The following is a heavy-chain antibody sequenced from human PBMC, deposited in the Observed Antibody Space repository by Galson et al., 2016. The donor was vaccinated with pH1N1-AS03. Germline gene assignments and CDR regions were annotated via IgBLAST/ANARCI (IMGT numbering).Heavy chain of an antibody. V-gene: IGHV1-69*04. CDR1: GGTFNA. J-gene: IGHJ6*02. CDR3: ARDVLPYSLGLDV. CDR2: VIPILGIA. D-gene: IGHD5-18*01. Sequence: SVKVSCKASGGTFNAISWVRQAPGQGLEWMGRVIPILGIANYAQQFQGRVTITADKSTSTVYMELSSLRSEDTAVYYCARDVLPYSLGLDVWGQGTTVTVSS.